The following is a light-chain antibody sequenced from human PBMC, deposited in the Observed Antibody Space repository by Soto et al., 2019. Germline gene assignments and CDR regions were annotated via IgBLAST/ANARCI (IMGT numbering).Light chain of an antibody. V-gene: IGKV3-20*01. Sequence: EIVLTQSPDTLSLSPGERATLSCRASQSISSTQLVWYQQKPGQAPTLLIFGASSRATGIPDRFSVSGSATGLTLSISGLQAQDFALYYCQPYGTPPGTLCQGTKVDIK. CDR1: QSISSTQ. CDR3: QPYGTPPGT. J-gene: IGKJ1*01. CDR2: GAS.